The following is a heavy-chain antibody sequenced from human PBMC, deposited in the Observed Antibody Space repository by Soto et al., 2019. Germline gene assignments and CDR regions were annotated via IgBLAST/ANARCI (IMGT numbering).Heavy chain of an antibody. D-gene: IGHD1-26*01. CDR1: GGSISDYY. J-gene: IGHJ4*02. Sequence: QVQLQESGPGLVKPSETLSLTCSVSGGSISDYYWSWIRQPPGRGLEWIGYIYKSGSTNYNPSLKSRGTISVDTSKNLFYLKLSSVTAADTAVYYCARDQNGSPHFDYWGQGTLVTVSS. CDR2: IYKSGST. CDR3: ARDQNGSPHFDY. V-gene: IGHV4-59*01.